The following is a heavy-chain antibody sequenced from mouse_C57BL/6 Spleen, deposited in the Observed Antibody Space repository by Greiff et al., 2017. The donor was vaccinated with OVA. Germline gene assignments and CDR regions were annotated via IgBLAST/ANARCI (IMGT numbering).Heavy chain of an antibody. CDR1: GYTFTSYW. D-gene: IGHD1-1*01. CDR3: ARKDLFYYFDY. CDR2: IDPSDSYT. V-gene: IGHV1-69*01. Sequence: VQLQQPGAELVMPGASVKLSCKASGYTFTSYWMHWVKQRPGQGLEWIGEIDPSDSYTNYNQKFKGKSTLTVDKSSSTAYMQLSSLTSEDSAVYYCARKDLFYYFDYWGQGTTLTVSS. J-gene: IGHJ2*01.